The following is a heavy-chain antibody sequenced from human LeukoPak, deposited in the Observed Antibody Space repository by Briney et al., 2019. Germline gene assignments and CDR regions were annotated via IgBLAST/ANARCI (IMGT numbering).Heavy chain of an antibody. D-gene: IGHD2-21*01. V-gene: IGHV3-48*02. CDR2: ITSGSTTI. J-gene: IGHJ4*02. Sequence: GGSLRLSCAASGFTFSSYSMNWVRQAPGKGLEWVSYITSGSTTIYYADSVKGRFTISRDNAKNSLYLQMNSLKDEDTAVYYCARLAGLAFDYWGQGTLITVSS. CDR3: ARLAGLAFDY. CDR1: GFTFSSYS.